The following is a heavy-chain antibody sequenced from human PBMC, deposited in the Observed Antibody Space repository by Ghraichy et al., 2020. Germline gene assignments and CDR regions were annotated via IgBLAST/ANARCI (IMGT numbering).Heavy chain of an antibody. CDR1: GFTFDDYA. J-gene: IGHJ2*01. CDR2: ISWNSGSI. Sequence: SLRLSCAASGFTFDDYAMHWVRQAPGKGLEWVSGISWNSGSIGYADSVKGRFTISRDNAKNSLYLQMNSLRAEDTALYYCAKENKGTMIVVVTRYFDLWGRGTLVTVSS. CDR3: AKENKGTMIVVVTRYFDL. D-gene: IGHD3-22*01. V-gene: IGHV3-9*01.